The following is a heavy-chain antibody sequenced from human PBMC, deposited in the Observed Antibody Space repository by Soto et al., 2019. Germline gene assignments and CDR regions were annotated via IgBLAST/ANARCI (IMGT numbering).Heavy chain of an antibody. CDR3: AREGSSMIVVNNWFAT. CDR1: IFTFSDYG. J-gene: IGHJ5*02. CDR2: ISYDGTKE. D-gene: IGHD3-22*01. Sequence: QVHLVESGGGVVQVGKSLRLSCAASIFTFSDYGMDWVRQAPGKGLEWVTFISYDGTKELYADSVKGRFAISRDNSQNTLCLQMNSLRTEDTAVYYCAREGSSMIVVNNWFATWGQGTLVTVSS. V-gene: IGHV3-30*03.